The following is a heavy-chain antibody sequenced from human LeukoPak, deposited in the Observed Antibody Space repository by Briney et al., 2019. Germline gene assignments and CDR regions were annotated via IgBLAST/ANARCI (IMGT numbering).Heavy chain of an antibody. D-gene: IGHD3-10*01. Sequence: SETLSLTCVVSGDSISSGAYSWSWIRQPPGKSLEWIGYIFHTGSTFYNPSLKSRVTISVDNSKTQFSLRLSSVTAADTAVYYCARELWFANAPGSWLDPWGQGTLVIVSS. J-gene: IGHJ5*02. CDR1: GDSISSGAYS. CDR3: ARELWFANAPGSWLDP. V-gene: IGHV4-30-2*01. CDR2: IFHTGST.